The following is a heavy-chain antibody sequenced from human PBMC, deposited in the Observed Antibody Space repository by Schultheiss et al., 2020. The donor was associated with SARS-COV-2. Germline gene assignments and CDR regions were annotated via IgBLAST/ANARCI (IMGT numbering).Heavy chain of an antibody. CDR2: IYSDGST. CDR1: GFTVRSNY. Sequence: GGSLRLSCAASGFTVRSNYVSWVRQAPGKGLEWVSVIYSDGSTYYADSVKGRFTISRDNAKNSLYLQMNSLRAEDTAVYYCARVCCGIAVAGDAFDIWGQGTLVTVSS. J-gene: IGHJ4*02. CDR3: ARVCCGIAVAGDAFDI. V-gene: IGHV3-66*01. D-gene: IGHD6-19*01.